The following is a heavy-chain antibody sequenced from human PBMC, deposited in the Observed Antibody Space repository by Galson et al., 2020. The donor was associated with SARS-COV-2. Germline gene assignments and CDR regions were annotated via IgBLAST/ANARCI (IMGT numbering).Heavy chain of an antibody. CDR1: HYTFSSYY. D-gene: IGHD3-3*01. CDR3: ARDVCSNFDFWSASLTYFDP. Sequence: ASVKVSCKASHYTFSSYYMHWLRQAPGQGLEWMGMINPSGGSTTYAQKFQGRVTLTRDPSTSTFYLDLNSLRSEDTAVYFCARDVCSNFDFWSASLTYFDPWGQGTLVTVSS. CDR2: INPSGGST. J-gene: IGHJ5*01. V-gene: IGHV1-46*01.